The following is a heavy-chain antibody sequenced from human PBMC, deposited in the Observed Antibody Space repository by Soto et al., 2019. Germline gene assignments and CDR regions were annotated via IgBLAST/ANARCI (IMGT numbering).Heavy chain of an antibody. V-gene: IGHV1-8*01. CDR1: GYTFTSYD. CDR2: MNPNSGNT. Sequence: ASVKVSCKASGYTFTSYDINWVRQATGQGLEWMGWMNPNSGNTGYAQKFQGRVTMTRNTSISTAYMELSSLRSADTAVYYCARGPNYYDSSGYYGNGMDVWGQGTTVTVSS. CDR3: ARGPNYYDSSGYYGNGMDV. J-gene: IGHJ6*02. D-gene: IGHD3-22*01.